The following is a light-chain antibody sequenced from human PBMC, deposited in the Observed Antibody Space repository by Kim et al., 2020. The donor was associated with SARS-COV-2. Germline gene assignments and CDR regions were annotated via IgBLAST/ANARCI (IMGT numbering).Light chain of an antibody. Sequence: SASVGDRVIITGRSSQSVGGWLAWYQHKPGRAPKLLMSKASTLQTGVPSRFSGTDSGTEFTLTISSLQPDDFATYYCQQYNNYPLTFGAGTKVEIK. J-gene: IGKJ4*01. CDR2: KAS. V-gene: IGKV1-5*03. CDR1: QSVGGW. CDR3: QQYNNYPLT.